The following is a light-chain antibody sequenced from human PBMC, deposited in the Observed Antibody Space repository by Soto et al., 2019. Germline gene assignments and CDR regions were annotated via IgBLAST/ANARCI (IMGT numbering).Light chain of an antibody. Sequence: EIVLTQSPGTLSLSPGERATLSCRASQSVSCTYLAWYQQKPGQAPRLLIYGASNRATGIPDRFSGSGSGTDFTLTISRLEPEDFAVYYCQQYGGSRWTFGQGTKVDIK. CDR2: GAS. CDR3: QQYGGSRWT. V-gene: IGKV3-20*01. J-gene: IGKJ1*01. CDR1: QSVSCTY.